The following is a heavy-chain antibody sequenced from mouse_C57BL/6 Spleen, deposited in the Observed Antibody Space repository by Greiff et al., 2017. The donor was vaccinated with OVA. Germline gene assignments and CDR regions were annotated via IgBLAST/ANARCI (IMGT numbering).Heavy chain of an antibody. CDR3: ASYDYEGDFDY. CDR2: INTSSGYT. Sequence: QVQLLQSGAELAKPGASVTLSCKASGYTFTSYWMHWVKQRPGQGLEWIGYINTSSGYTKYNQKFKDKATLTADKSSSTAYMQLGSLTYEDSAVYYCASYDYEGDFDYWGQGTTLTVSS. J-gene: IGHJ2*01. D-gene: IGHD2-4*01. CDR1: GYTFTSYW. V-gene: IGHV1-7*01.